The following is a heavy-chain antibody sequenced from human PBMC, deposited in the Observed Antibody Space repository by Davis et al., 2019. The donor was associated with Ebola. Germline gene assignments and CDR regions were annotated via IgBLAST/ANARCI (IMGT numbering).Heavy chain of an antibody. CDR1: GGSISSDRYY. Sequence: MPSETLSLTCSVSGGSISSDRYYWNWIRQPPGKGLEWIGEINHSGSTKYNPSLKSRVTIAVDTSKNQFSLKLNSVTSADTAMYYCARSITMVRGVIPWFDPWGQGTLVTVSS. D-gene: IGHD3-10*01. CDR3: ARSITMVRGVIPWFDP. V-gene: IGHV4-34*01. CDR2: INHSGST. J-gene: IGHJ5*02.